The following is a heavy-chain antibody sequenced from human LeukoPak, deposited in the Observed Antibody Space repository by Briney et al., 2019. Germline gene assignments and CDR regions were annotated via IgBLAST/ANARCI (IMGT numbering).Heavy chain of an antibody. Sequence: HGASVKVSCKASGYTFTGYYMHWVRQAPGQGLEWMGWINPNSGGTNYAQKFQGRVTMTEDTSTDTAYMELSSLRSEDTVVYYCATSRYYGSGRAMEYYYYYYMDVWGKGTTVTISS. CDR2: INPNSGGT. D-gene: IGHD3-10*01. J-gene: IGHJ6*03. CDR3: ATSRYYGSGRAMEYYYYYYMDV. V-gene: IGHV1-2*02. CDR1: GYTFTGYY.